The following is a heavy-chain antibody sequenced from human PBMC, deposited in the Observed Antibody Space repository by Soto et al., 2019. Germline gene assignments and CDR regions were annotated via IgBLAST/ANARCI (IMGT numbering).Heavy chain of an antibody. CDR3: ARRRSTVTTPWFYHGMDV. CDR1: GFAFSDYG. CDR2: IFYDGSHK. Sequence: QVQLEESGGGVVQPGRSLRLSCTASGFAFSDYGMHGVRQAPGKGLEWVAIIFYDGSHKYYADAVKGRFTISRDNSRNTVELQMNSLRAEDTATYFCARRRSTVTTPWFYHGMDVWGRGTTVTVSS. D-gene: IGHD4-17*01. V-gene: IGHV3-33*01. J-gene: IGHJ6*02.